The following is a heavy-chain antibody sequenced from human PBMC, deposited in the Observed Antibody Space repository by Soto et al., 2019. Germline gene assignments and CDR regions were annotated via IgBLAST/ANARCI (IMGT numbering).Heavy chain of an antibody. CDR3: AKGGSATLITTAGTDNRFDP. V-gene: IGHV3-9*01. D-gene: IGHD6-13*01. Sequence: EEQLLESGGGSVQPGGSLRLSCTASGFNFRNYAMSWVRQAPGKGLEWVSAISWSGGHIVYADSVKGRFTISRDNAKSFLYLQMNSLRVEDSALYYCAKGGSATLITTAGTDNRFDPWGQGTLVTVSS. J-gene: IGHJ5*02. CDR2: ISWSGGHI. CDR1: GFNFRNYA.